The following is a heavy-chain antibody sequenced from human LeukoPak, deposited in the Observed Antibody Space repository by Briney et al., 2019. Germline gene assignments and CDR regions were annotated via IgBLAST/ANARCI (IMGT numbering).Heavy chain of an antibody. Sequence: PSETLSLTCAVYGGSFSGYYWSWIRQLPGKGLEWIGEINHSGSTNYNPSLKSRVTISVDTSKNQFSLKLSSVTAADTAVYYCAKKAGHSSSPNPFDYWGQGTLVTVSS. CDR2: INHSGST. CDR1: GGSFSGYY. J-gene: IGHJ4*02. V-gene: IGHV4-34*01. CDR3: AKKAGHSSSPNPFDY. D-gene: IGHD6-6*01.